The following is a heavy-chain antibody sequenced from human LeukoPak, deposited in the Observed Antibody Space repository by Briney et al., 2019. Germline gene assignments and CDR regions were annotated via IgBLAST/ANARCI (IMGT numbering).Heavy chain of an antibody. CDR3: ARDSSPFTMVRGVMMGWFDP. CDR1: GGSISSSNW. V-gene: IGHV4-4*02. J-gene: IGHJ5*02. D-gene: IGHD3-10*01. Sequence: SETLSLTCAVSGGSISSSNWWSWVRQPPGKGLEWIGEIHHSGSTNYNPSLKSRVTISVDKSKNQFSLKLSSVTAADTAVYYCARDSSPFTMVRGVMMGWFDPWGQGTLVTVSS. CDR2: IHHSGST.